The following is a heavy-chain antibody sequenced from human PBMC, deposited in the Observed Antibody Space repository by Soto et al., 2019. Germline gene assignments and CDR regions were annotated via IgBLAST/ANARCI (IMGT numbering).Heavy chain of an antibody. J-gene: IGHJ6*02. CDR3: ARQLNPGGVAAPEYYYYYGMDV. V-gene: IGHV5-51*01. Sequence: GESLKISCKGSGYSFTSYWIGWVRQMPGKGLEWMGIIYPGDSDTRYSPSFQGQVTISADKSISTAYLQWSSLKASDTAMYYCARQLNPGGVAAPEYYYYYGMDVWGQGTTVTVSS. D-gene: IGHD6-6*01. CDR2: IYPGDSDT. CDR1: GYSFTSYW.